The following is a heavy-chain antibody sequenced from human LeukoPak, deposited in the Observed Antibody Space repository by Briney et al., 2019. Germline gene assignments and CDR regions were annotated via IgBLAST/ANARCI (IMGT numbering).Heavy chain of an antibody. Sequence: GGSLRLSCAASGFTFSAYSMNWVRQAPGKGLEWVSSISSSSSYIYYADSVKGRFTISRDHAKNSLYLQMNSLRAEDTAVYYCARGPMVRGVYNWFDPWGQGTLVTVSS. D-gene: IGHD3-10*01. V-gene: IGHV3-21*01. CDR3: ARGPMVRGVYNWFDP. CDR1: GFTFSAYS. CDR2: ISSSSSYI. J-gene: IGHJ5*02.